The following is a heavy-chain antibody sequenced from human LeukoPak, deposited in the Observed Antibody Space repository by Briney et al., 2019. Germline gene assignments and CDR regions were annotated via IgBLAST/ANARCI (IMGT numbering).Heavy chain of an antibody. Sequence: GGSLRLSCAASGFTFSSYAISWVRQAPGKGLEWVSAISGSGGSTYYADSVKGRFTISRDNSKNTLYLQMNSLRAEDTAVYYCAKVGSRRGSGWYYFDYWGQGTLVTVSS. V-gene: IGHV3-23*01. D-gene: IGHD6-19*01. J-gene: IGHJ4*02. CDR3: AKVGSRRGSGWYYFDY. CDR1: GFTFSSYA. CDR2: ISGSGGST.